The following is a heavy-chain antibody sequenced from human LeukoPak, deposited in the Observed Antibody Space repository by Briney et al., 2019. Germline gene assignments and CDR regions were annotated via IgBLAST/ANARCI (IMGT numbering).Heavy chain of an antibody. CDR3: ARCPRLHDYGAYGVGTKFEYNWFDP. CDR1: YESFSHYF. D-gene: IGHD4-17*01. J-gene: IGHJ5*02. CDR2: INDNGDT. Sequence: SETLSLTCAAYYESFSHYFWSWIRQPPGKGLEWIGEINDNGDTNYNPSLKSRVTISVDTSRDRFSLQLTSVTVADTAVYYCARCPRLHDYGAYGVGTKFEYNWFDPWGQGTLVTVSS. V-gene: IGHV4-34*01.